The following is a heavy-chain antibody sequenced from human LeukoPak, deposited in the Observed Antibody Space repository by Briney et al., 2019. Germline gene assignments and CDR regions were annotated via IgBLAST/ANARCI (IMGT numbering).Heavy chain of an antibody. CDR2: SNPNSGST. CDR3: ARSEYHGSGSFDY. Sequence: ASMKVSCKASGYTFTSHYINWVRQAPGQGLEWMGISNPNSGSTDYAQKFRGRVILTRDTSTSTFYMELSSLRSEDTAVYYCARSEYHGSGSFDYWGQGTLVTVSS. D-gene: IGHD3-10*01. V-gene: IGHV1-46*01. CDR1: GYTFTSHY. J-gene: IGHJ4*02.